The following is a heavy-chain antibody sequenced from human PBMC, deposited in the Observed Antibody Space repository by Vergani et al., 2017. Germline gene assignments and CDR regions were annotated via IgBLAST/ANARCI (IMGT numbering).Heavy chain of an antibody. CDR2: IIPIFGTA. CDR1: GGTFSSYA. D-gene: IGHD3-3*01. Sequence: QVQLVQSGAEVMKPGSSVKVSCKASGGTFSSYAISWVRQAPGQGLEWMGGIIPIFGTANYAQKFQGRVTITADESTSTAYMELSSLRSEDTAVYYCASRWDFWSGYYQDHWYFDLWGRGTLVTVSS. V-gene: IGHV1-69*12. J-gene: IGHJ2*01. CDR3: ASRWDFWSGYYQDHWYFDL.